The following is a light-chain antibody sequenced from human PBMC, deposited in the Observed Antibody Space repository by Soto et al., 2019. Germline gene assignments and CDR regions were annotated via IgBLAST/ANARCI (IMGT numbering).Light chain of an antibody. CDR2: GAS. Sequence: EIVLTQSPGTLSLSPGERATLYCRASQSVSSTYLAWYQQKPGQAPRLLISGASSRATGIPDRFSGSVSGTDFTLTISRLEPEDFAVYYCQQYGSSPPYTFGQGTKLEI. CDR3: QQYGSSPPYT. V-gene: IGKV3-20*01. J-gene: IGKJ2*01. CDR1: QSVSSTY.